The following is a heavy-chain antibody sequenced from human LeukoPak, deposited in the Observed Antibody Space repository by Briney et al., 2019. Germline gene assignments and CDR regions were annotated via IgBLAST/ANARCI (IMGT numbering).Heavy chain of an antibody. Sequence: GGSLGLSCAASGFTFSKYAMNWVRQAPGKGLEWVSAISGSGDSTYYADSVKGRFTISRDNSKNTLYLQMNSLRAEDTAVYYCANGGGYYYYYMDVWGKGTTVTVSS. J-gene: IGHJ6*03. V-gene: IGHV3-23*01. D-gene: IGHD3-16*01. CDR3: ANGGGYYYYYMDV. CDR1: GFTFSKYA. CDR2: ISGSGDST.